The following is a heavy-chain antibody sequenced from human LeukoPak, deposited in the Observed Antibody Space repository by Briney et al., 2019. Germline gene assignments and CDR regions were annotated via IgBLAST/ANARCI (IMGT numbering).Heavy chain of an antibody. D-gene: IGHD3-10*01. CDR2: INSDGSST. V-gene: IGHV3-74*01. CDR3: ARDFRYYYGSGSIYY. Sequence: GGSLRLSCAASGFTFSSYWMHWVRQAPGKGLVWVSRINSDGSSTSYADSVKGRFTISRDNAKNTLYLQMNSLRAEDTAVYYCARDFRYYYGSGSIYYWGQGTLVTVSS. J-gene: IGHJ4*02. CDR1: GFTFSSYW.